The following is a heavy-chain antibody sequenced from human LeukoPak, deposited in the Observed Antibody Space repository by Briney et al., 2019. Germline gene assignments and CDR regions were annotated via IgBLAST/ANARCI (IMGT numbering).Heavy chain of an antibody. CDR3: AKDKDYYDSSAFDY. Sequence: GGSLRLSCAVSGFTFSGFWMSWSRQAPGKGLEWVASINSDGSEGYYVDVVKGRFTISRDNAKNSLYLQINSLRAEDTAVYYCAKDKDYYDSSAFDYWGQGTLVTVSS. V-gene: IGHV3-7*03. J-gene: IGHJ4*02. CDR2: INSDGSEG. CDR1: GFTFSGFW. D-gene: IGHD3-22*01.